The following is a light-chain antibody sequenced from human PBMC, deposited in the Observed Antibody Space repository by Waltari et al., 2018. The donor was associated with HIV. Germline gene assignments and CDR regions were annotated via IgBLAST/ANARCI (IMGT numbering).Light chain of an antibody. CDR1: SSDVGAYNY. J-gene: IGLJ2*01. Sequence: QSALAQPPSASGSAGQSVTISCTGTSSDVGAYNYVSWYQQHPGKSPKLILDDFTKRPSGVPERFSGSKSGNTASLTVSGLQVEDEADYHCSAYADSDTPVVFGRGTKLTVL. CDR3: SAYADSDTPVV. V-gene: IGLV2-8*01. CDR2: DFT.